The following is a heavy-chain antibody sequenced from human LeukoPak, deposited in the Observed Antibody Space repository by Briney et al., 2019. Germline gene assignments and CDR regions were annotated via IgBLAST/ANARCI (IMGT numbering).Heavy chain of an antibody. Sequence: GGSLRLSCAASGFTFSSYAMHWVRQAPGKGLEWVAVISYDGSNKYYADSVKGRFTISRDNSKNTLYLQMNSLRAEDTAVYYCAKVGATGTFDYWGQGTLVTVSS. CDR3: AKVGATGTFDY. V-gene: IGHV3-30-3*01. CDR1: GFTFSSYA. J-gene: IGHJ4*02. D-gene: IGHD1-26*01. CDR2: ISYDGSNK.